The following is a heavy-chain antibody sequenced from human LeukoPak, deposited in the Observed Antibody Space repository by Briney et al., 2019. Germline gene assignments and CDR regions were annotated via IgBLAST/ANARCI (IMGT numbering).Heavy chain of an antibody. V-gene: IGHV4-59*08. CDR3: ARADLHGGNPFDAFDI. D-gene: IGHD2-15*01. Sequence: SETLSLTCSVPAGSISSYYWSWIRQSPGKGLEWVGFIQYSGSTNYNPSLKSRATISIGPSKNQFSLRLTSVPAPDTAIYYCARADLHGGNPFDAFDIWGQGTMITVSS. CDR2: IQYSGST. J-gene: IGHJ3*02. CDR1: AGSISSYY.